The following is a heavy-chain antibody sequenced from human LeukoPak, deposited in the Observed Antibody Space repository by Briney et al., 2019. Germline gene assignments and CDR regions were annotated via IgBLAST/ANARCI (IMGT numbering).Heavy chain of an antibody. CDR1: GYTFTGYY. Sequence: ASVKVSCKASGYTFTGYYMHWVRQAPGQGLEWMGWINPNSGGTNYAQKFQGRVTMTRDTSISTAYMELSRLRSDDTAVYYCARLHCSSTSCQNWFDPWGQGTLVTVSS. D-gene: IGHD2-2*01. CDR2: INPNSGGT. V-gene: IGHV1-2*02. J-gene: IGHJ5*02. CDR3: ARLHCSSTSCQNWFDP.